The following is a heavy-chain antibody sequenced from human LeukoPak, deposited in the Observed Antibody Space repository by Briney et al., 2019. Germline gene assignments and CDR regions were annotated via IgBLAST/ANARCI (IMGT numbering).Heavy chain of an antibody. D-gene: IGHD2-21*02. V-gene: IGHV4-61*08. CDR3: ARYSAPVTSIDY. Sequence: KTSETLSLTCTVSGGSISSGDYYWSWIRQPPGKGLEWIGYIYHSGSTNYNPSLKSRVTISVDTSKNQFSLMLSSVTAADTAVYYCARYSAPVTSIDYWGQGTLVTVSS. CDR2: IYHSGST. CDR1: GGSISSGDYY. J-gene: IGHJ4*02.